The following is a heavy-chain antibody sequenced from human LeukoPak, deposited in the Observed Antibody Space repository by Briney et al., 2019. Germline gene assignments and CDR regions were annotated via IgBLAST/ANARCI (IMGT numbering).Heavy chain of an antibody. CDR3: ARPGSGYSFDY. V-gene: IGHV1-46*01. Sequence: GASVKVSCKTSGYTFTGYYMHWVRQAPGQGLEWMGIINPSGGSTSYAQKFQGRVTMTRDTSTSTVYMELSSLRSEDTAVYYCARPGSGYSFDYWGQGTLVTVSS. CDR2: INPSGGST. J-gene: IGHJ4*02. CDR1: GYTFTGYY. D-gene: IGHD3-22*01.